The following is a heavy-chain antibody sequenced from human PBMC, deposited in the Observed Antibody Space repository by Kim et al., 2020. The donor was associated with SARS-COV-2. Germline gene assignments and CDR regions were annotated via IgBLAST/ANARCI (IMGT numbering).Heavy chain of an antibody. CDR2: IYYSGST. J-gene: IGHJ4*02. CDR3: AGSYYDSSGYPNTLDY. CDR1: GGSISSYY. D-gene: IGHD3-22*01. Sequence: SETLSLTCTVSGGSISSYYWSWIRQPPGKGLEWIGYIYYSGSTNYNPSLKSRVTVSVDTSKNQFSLKLSSVTAADTAVYYCAGSYYDSSGYPNTLDYWGQGTLVTVSS. V-gene: IGHV4-59*01.